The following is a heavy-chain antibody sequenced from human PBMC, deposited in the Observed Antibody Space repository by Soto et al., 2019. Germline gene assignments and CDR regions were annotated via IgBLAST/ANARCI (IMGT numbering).Heavy chain of an antibody. CDR3: AREVFWSGTPDYGMDV. CDR1: GGSISSYY. Sequence: PSETLSLTCTVSGGSISSYYWSWIRLPSGKGLVWIGYIYYSGRTNYNPSLKSRVTISVDTSKTQFSLKLSSVTAADTAVYYCAREVFWSGTPDYGMDVWGQGTTVTVSS. CDR2: IYYSGRT. J-gene: IGHJ6*02. D-gene: IGHD3-3*01. V-gene: IGHV4-59*01.